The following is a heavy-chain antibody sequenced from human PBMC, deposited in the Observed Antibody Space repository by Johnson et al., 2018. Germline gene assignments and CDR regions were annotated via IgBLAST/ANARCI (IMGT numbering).Heavy chain of an antibody. J-gene: IGHJ3*02. CDR2: ISRNSGNI. CDR1: GFIFDEYV. V-gene: IGHV3-9*01. Sequence: VQLQESGGGLVQPGRSLRLSCAASGFIFDEYVMHWVRQAPGKGLEWVSGISRNSGNIAYADSVKGRFIISRDKAKNSLYLQMNSRSAEDTALYYCAKDQGITMIPPDALDIWGQGTMVTVSS. CDR3: AKDQGITMIPPDALDI. D-gene: IGHD3-22*01.